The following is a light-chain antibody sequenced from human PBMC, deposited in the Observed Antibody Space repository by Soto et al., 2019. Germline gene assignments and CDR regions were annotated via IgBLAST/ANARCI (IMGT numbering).Light chain of an antibody. J-gene: IGLJ1*01. Sequence: QSVLTQPPSASGSPGQSVTISCTGTSSDVGGYNYVSWYQQHPGQAPKLMIYEVTKRPSGVPDRFSGSKSGNTASLTVSVLQAEDEADYYCSSYAGSYRVFGTGTKLTVL. CDR1: SSDVGGYNY. CDR2: EVT. V-gene: IGLV2-8*01. CDR3: SSYAGSYRV.